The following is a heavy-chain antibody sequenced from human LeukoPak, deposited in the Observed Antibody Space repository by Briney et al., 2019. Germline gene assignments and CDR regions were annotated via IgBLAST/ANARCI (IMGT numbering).Heavy chain of an antibody. J-gene: IGHJ4*02. D-gene: IGHD3-3*01. CDR1: GFTFSSYS. Sequence: GGSLRLSCAASGFTFSSYSMNWVRQAPGKGLEWVSSISSSSSYIYYADSVKGRFTLSRDNAKNSLYPQMNSLRAEDTAVYYCARDSVEDGLGVDCWGQGTLVTVSS. V-gene: IGHV3-21*01. CDR2: ISSSSSYI. CDR3: ARDSVEDGLGVDC.